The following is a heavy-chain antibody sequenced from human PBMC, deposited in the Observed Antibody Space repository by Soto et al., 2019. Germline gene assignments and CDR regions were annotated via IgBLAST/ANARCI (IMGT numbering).Heavy chain of an antibody. J-gene: IGHJ5*02. CDR1: GRSISSSSYY. CDR3: ATQGIAAAGKNWFAP. CDR2: FYYSGST. D-gene: IGHD6-13*01. Sequence: QLQLQESGPGLVKPSETLSLTCTVSGRSISSSSYYWGWIRQPPGKGLEWIGSFYYSGSTYCNPALKSRVTISVDTSQTQFTLKLRAVTAANTAVYYCATQGIAAAGKNWFAPWGQGTLVTVSS. V-gene: IGHV4-39*01.